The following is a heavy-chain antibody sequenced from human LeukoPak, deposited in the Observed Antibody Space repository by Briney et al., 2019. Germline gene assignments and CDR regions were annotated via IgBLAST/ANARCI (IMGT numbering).Heavy chain of an antibody. D-gene: IGHD6-13*01. CDR1: GFTFRGSA. V-gene: IGHV3-73*01. CDR2: IRSKPNSYAT. CDR3: TRQIEQLLLHPLDY. J-gene: IGHJ4*02. Sequence: GGSLKLSCAASGFTFRGSAMHWVRQASGKGLEWVGRIRSKPNSYATAYAASVKGRFTISRDDSKNTAYLQMNSLKTEDTAVYYCTRQIEQLLLHPLDYWGQGTLVTVSS.